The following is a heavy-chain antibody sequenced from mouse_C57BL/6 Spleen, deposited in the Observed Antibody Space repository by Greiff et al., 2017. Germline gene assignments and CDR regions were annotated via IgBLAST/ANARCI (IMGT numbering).Heavy chain of an antibody. CDR3: ARSTPPIYYDYAGFAY. CDR2: IWSGGST. CDR1: GFSFTSYG. V-gene: IGHV2-2*01. Sequence: QVQLKESGPGLVQPSQSLSITCTVSGFSFTSYGVHWVRQSPGKGLEWLGVIWSGGSTDYNAAFISRLSISKDNSKGQVFFKMNSLQADYTAIYYCARSTPPIYYDYAGFAYWGQGTLVTVSA. D-gene: IGHD2-4*01. J-gene: IGHJ3*01.